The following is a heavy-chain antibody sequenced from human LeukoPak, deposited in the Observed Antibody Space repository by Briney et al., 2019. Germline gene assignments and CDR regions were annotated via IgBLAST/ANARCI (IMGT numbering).Heavy chain of an antibody. V-gene: IGHV3-23*01. J-gene: IGHJ5*02. Sequence: GGSLRLSCAASGFTFSSYGMSWVRQAPGKGLEWVSAISGSGGSTYYADSVKGRFTISRDNSKNTLYLQMNSLRAEDTAVYYCAKDAFLLYYYDSSGYFNWFDPWGQGTLVTVSS. CDR1: GFTFSSYG. CDR3: AKDAFLLYYYDSSGYFNWFDP. CDR2: ISGSGGST. D-gene: IGHD3-22*01.